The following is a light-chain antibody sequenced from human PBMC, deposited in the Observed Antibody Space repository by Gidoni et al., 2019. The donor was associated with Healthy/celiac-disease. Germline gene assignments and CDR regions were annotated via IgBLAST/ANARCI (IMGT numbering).Light chain of an antibody. CDR2: WAS. J-gene: IGKJ1*01. CDR3: QQYYSTTAWT. Sequence: DIVMTQSPASLALSLGERASISCKSSQSVLYSSNNKNYLAWYQQTPGQPPKLLIYWASTRESGVADRFSGSGSGTNFTLTISSLQAEDVAVYYCQQYYSTTAWTFGQGTKVEIK. V-gene: IGKV4-1*01. CDR1: QSVLYSSNNKNY.